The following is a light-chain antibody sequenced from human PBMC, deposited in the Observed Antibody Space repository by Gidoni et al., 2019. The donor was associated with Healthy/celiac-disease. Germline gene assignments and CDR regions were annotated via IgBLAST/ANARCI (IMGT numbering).Light chain of an antibody. CDR2: GAS. V-gene: IGKV3-15*01. CDR1: QSVSSN. J-gene: IGKJ1*01. CDR3: QQYNNWPPWT. Sequence: EIVMTQSPATLSVSPGERATLSCRASQSVSSNVAWYQQKPGQAPRLLIYGASTRATGSPARFSGSGSGTEFTLTISSLQSEDFAVYYCQQYNNWPPWTFGQGNKVEIK.